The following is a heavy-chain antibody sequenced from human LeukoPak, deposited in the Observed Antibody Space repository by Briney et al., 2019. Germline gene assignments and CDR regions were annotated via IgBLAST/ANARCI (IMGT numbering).Heavy chain of an antibody. J-gene: IGHJ4*02. CDR3: AKSPYDSSGYYLYYFDY. CDR1: GFTFSSYG. CDR2: ISYDGSNK. D-gene: IGHD3-22*01. Sequence: GGSLRLSCAASGFTFSSYGMHWVRQAPGKGLEWVAVISYDGSNKYYADPVKGRFTISRDNSKNTLYLQMNSLRAEDTAVYYCAKSPYDSSGYYLYYFDYWGQGTLVTVSS. V-gene: IGHV3-30*18.